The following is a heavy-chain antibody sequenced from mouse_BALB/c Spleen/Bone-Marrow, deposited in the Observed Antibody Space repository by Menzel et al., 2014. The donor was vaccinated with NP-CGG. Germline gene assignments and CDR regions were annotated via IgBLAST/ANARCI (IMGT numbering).Heavy chain of an antibody. V-gene: IGHV2-9*02. CDR3: ARDGVYGSLYYAMEY. CDR1: GFSLTSYG. Sequence: VQGVESGPGLVAPSQSLSITCTVSGFSLTSYGVHWVRQPPGKGLEWLGVIWASGSTNYNSALMSRLSISKDNSKSQVFLKMNSLQTDDTAMYYCARDGVYGSLYYAMEYWGQGTSVTVSS. CDR2: IWASGST. D-gene: IGHD1-1*02. J-gene: IGHJ4*01.